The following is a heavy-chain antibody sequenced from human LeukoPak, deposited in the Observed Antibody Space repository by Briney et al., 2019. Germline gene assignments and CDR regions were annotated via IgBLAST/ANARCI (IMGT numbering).Heavy chain of an antibody. CDR2: IIPILGIA. Sequence: SVKVSCKASGGTFSSYAISWVRQAPGQGLEWMGRIIPILGIANYAQKFQGRVTITADKSTSTAYMELSSLRSEDTAVYYCARDMTYYYGSGSPKDIWGQGTMVTVSS. J-gene: IGHJ3*02. D-gene: IGHD3-10*01. V-gene: IGHV1-69*04. CDR1: GGTFSSYA. CDR3: ARDMTYYYGSGSPKDI.